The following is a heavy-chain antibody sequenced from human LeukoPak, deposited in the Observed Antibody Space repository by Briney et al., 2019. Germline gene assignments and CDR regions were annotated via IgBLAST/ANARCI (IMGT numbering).Heavy chain of an antibody. Sequence: GGSLRLSCAASGFTFSSYSMNWVRQAPGKGLEWVSYIGSSSSTIYYADSVEGRFTISRDNAKNSLYLQMNSLRDEDTAVYYCARDRTTVTTIEYGMDVWGQGTTVTVSS. CDR2: IGSSSSTI. CDR3: ARDRTTVTTIEYGMDV. CDR1: GFTFSSYS. D-gene: IGHD4-17*01. V-gene: IGHV3-48*02. J-gene: IGHJ6*02.